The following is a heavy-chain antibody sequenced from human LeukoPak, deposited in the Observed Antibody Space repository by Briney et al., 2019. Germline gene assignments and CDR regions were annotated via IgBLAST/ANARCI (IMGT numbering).Heavy chain of an antibody. CDR2: ISGSGGST. D-gene: IGHD3-22*01. Sequence: GGSLRLSCAASGFTISSYGMSWVRQAPGKGLEWVSAISGSGGSTYSSDSVKGRFTISRDNSRNTLYLQMSSLRVEDTAEYYCAKGYSGYYAMYYFDYWGQGTRVTVSS. CDR1: GFTISSYG. V-gene: IGHV3-23*01. CDR3: AKGYSGYYAMYYFDY. J-gene: IGHJ4*02.